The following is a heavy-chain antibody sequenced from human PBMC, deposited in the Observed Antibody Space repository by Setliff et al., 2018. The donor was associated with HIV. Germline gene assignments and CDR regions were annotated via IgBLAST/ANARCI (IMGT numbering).Heavy chain of an antibody. J-gene: IGHJ6*03. CDR3: ARLGDNSDWRSNYFFYYMDV. D-gene: IGHD3-22*01. CDR2: IYYIGNT. Sequence: SETLSLTCTVSGGSISGGGYYWSWIRQHPGKGLDWIGNIYYIGNTDYNPSLKSRVTISIDTSKNQFSLKLSSVTAADTAIYYCARLGDNSDWRSNYFFYYMDVWGKGTTVTVSS. V-gene: IGHV4-31*03. CDR1: GGSISGGGYY.